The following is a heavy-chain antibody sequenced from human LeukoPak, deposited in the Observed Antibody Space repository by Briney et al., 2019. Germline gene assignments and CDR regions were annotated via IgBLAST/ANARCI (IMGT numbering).Heavy chain of an antibody. CDR2: IYYSGST. D-gene: IGHD4-11*01. V-gene: IGHV4-59*08. CDR3: ARHVIAYCNSCFDY. J-gene: IGHJ4*02. CDR1: GGSISSYY. Sequence: PSETLSLTCTVSGGSISSYYWSWIRQPPGKGLEWIGYIYYSGSTNYNPSLKSRVTISVDTSKNHFSLKLSSVTAADTAVYYCARHVIAYCNSCFDYWGQGTLVTVSS.